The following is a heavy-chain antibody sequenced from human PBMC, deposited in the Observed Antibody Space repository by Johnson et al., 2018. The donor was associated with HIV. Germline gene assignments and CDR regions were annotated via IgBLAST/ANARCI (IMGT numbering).Heavy chain of an antibody. D-gene: IGHD5-24*01. V-gene: IGHV3-66*01. CDR1: GFSVSSNY. Sequence: VQLVDSGGGLVQPGGSLRLSCAASGFSVSSNYMTWVRQAPGKGLEWVSVLFSGGDTYYADSVRGRFTISRDNSKNTLYLQMNSLRADDTAVYYCARACRDGYTCDVYDIWGQGTMVTVSS. CDR2: LFSGGDT. J-gene: IGHJ3*02. CDR3: ARACRDGYTCDVYDI.